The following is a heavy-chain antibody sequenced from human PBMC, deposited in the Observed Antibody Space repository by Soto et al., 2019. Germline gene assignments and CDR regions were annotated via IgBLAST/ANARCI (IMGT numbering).Heavy chain of an antibody. CDR3: AKDIVVVPAAIYDFWSGYYAY. CDR1: GFTFSSYA. D-gene: IGHD2-2*01. CDR2: ISGSVGST. V-gene: IGHV3-23*01. J-gene: IGHJ4*02. Sequence: EVQLLESGGGLVQPGGSLRLSCAASGFTFSSYAMSWVRQAPGKGLEWVSAISGSVGSTYYADSVKGRFTISSDNSKNMLSLQMNSLRAEDTAVYYCAKDIVVVPAAIYDFWSGYYAYWGQGTLGTVSS.